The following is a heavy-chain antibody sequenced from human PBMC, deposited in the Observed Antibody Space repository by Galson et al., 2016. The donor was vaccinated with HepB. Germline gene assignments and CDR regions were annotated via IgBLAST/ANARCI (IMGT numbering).Heavy chain of an antibody. Sequence: SLRLSCAASGFRFSDYTISWVRQAPGKGLEWVASITDSGSNIYYADSVKGRLTISRDNSKNTLYLQMNSLRAEDTAVYYCARDPNGDYFGAFDFWGQGTMVTVSS. CDR3: ARDPNGDYFGAFDF. D-gene: IGHD4-17*01. CDR2: ITDSGSNI. V-gene: IGHV3-23*01. CDR1: GFRFSDYT. J-gene: IGHJ3*01.